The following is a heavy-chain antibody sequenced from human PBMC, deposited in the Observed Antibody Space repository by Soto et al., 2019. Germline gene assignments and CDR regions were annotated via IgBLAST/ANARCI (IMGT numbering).Heavy chain of an antibody. V-gene: IGHV4-59*08. CDR3: ARRGTPSEFDY. Sequence: SETLSLTCTVSGGSISSYYWSWIRQPPGKGLEWIGYIYYSGSTNYNPSLKSRVTISVDTSKNQFSLKLSSVTAADTAVYYCARRGTPSEFDYWGQGTLVTVPQ. CDR1: GGSISSYY. CDR2: IYYSGST. J-gene: IGHJ4*02. D-gene: IGHD3-16*01.